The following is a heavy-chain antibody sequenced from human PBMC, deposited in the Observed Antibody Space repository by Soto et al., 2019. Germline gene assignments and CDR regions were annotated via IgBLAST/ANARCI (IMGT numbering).Heavy chain of an antibody. J-gene: IGHJ5*02. Sequence: SETLSLTCTVSGGSISSGGYYWSWIRQHPGKGLEWIGYIYYSGSTYYNPSLKSRVTISVDTSKNQFSLKLSSVTAADTAVYCCAREQDYYDSSGYLIDPWGQGTLVTVSS. V-gene: IGHV4-31*03. D-gene: IGHD3-22*01. CDR3: AREQDYYDSSGYLIDP. CDR1: GGSISSGGYY. CDR2: IYYSGST.